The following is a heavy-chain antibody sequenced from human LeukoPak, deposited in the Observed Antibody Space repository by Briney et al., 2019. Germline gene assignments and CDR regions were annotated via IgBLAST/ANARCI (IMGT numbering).Heavy chain of an antibody. Sequence: GRSLRLSCAASGFTFSSYEMNWVRQAPGKGLEWVSYISSSGSTIYDADSVKGRFTISRDNAKNSLYLQMNSLRAEDTALYHCAKNSGAGFYFYMDVWGKGITVTISS. D-gene: IGHD3-10*01. CDR2: ISSSGSTI. CDR1: GFTFSSYE. V-gene: IGHV3-48*03. J-gene: IGHJ6*03. CDR3: AKNSGAGFYFYMDV.